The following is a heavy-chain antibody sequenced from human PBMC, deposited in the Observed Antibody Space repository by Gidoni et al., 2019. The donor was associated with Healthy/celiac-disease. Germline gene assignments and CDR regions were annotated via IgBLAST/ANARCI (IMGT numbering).Heavy chain of an antibody. D-gene: IGHD3-16*01. CDR1: GFTFSSYS. CDR3: AATQGRYGYPYYYGMDV. J-gene: IGHJ6*02. CDR2: SSGSGGST. V-gene: IGHV3-23*01. Sequence: EVQLLESWVGLLQPGGSLRLSCAASGFTFSSYSMSWGRQAQGKGLEWVSASSGSGGSTYYEDSVKGRLTISRDNSNKRMYRKMKSMRAEETAVYYCAATQGRYGYPYYYGMDVWGQGTTVTVSS.